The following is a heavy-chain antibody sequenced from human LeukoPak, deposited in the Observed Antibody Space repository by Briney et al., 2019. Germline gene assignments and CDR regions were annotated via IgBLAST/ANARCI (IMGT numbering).Heavy chain of an antibody. V-gene: IGHV1-2*02. CDR3: AREDSTKYYYYGMDV. CDR2: INPNSGGT. J-gene: IGHJ6*02. CDR1: GYTFTGYY. D-gene: IGHD2-2*01. Sequence: GASVKVSCKASGYTFTGYYMHWVRQAPGQGLEWMGWINPNSGGTNYAQKFQGRVTMTRDTSISTAYMELSRLRSDDTAVYYCAREDSTKYYYYGMDVWGQGTTVTVSS.